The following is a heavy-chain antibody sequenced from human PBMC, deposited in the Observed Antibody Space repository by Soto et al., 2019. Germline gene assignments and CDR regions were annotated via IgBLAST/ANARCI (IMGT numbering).Heavy chain of an antibody. D-gene: IGHD1-26*01. J-gene: IGHJ2*01. CDR3: FFFQAEDGIRDELPVSAFLLNRSSDL. Sequence: KGLKLVAIISYDGSNKYYADSVKGRFTISRDNSKNTLYLQMNSLRAEDTAVYYCFFFQAEDGIRDELPVSAFLLNRSSDL. CDR2: ISYDGSNK. V-gene: IGHV3-30-3*01.